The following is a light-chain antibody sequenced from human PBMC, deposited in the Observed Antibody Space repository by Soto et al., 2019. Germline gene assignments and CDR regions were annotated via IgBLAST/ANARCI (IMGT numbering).Light chain of an antibody. CDR3: QRYGSLPYT. J-gene: IGKJ2*01. CDR2: DAS. Sequence: EIVLTQSPGTLSLSPGEGATLSCGASQSVSSSYLAWYQQKPGQAPRLLIYDASSRATGIPDRFSGSGSGTDFTLTISRLEPEDFAVYYCQRYGSLPYTFGQGTKLEIK. CDR1: QSVSSSY. V-gene: IGKV3-20*01.